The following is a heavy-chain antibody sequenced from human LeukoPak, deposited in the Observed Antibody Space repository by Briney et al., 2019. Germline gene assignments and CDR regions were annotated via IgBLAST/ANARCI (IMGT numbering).Heavy chain of an antibody. CDR3: ARNGRVRRVVKDLFEY. J-gene: IGHJ4*02. CDR1: GYTFTDYD. Sequence: ASVKVSCKTSGYTFTDYDITWVRQAPGQGLEWMGRVSPYNGNTYYSQTFQGRVTITKDTSTGTAYLDLRNLRADDTAMYYCARNGRVRRVVKDLFEYWGQGTLVAVSS. V-gene: IGHV1-18*01. CDR2: VSPYNGNT. D-gene: IGHD3-10*01.